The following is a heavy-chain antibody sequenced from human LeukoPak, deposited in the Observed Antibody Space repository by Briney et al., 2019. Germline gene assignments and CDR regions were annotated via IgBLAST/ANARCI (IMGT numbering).Heavy chain of an antibody. J-gene: IGHJ6*03. CDR1: GYSISSGYY. V-gene: IGHV4-38-2*02. Sequence: PWETLSLTCTVSGYSISSGYYWGWIRQPPGKGLEWIGSIYHSGSTYYNPSLKSRVTISVDTSKNQFSLKLSSVTAADTAVYYCARDQPYTDVWGKGTTVTVSS. CDR3: ARDQPYTDV. CDR2: IYHSGST.